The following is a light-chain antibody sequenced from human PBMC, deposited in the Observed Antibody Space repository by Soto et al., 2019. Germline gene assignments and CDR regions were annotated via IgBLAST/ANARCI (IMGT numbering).Light chain of an antibody. CDR2: GAS. Sequence: DIQMTQSPSSLSASVGDRVSITCRASQSISTYLNWYQHKPGKAPNLLIYGASTLQSGVPSRFSGSGSGTDFTLTISSLQPDDFATYFCQQSYSTPLTFGGGTEVEIK. CDR3: QQSYSTPLT. V-gene: IGKV1-39*01. J-gene: IGKJ4*01. CDR1: QSISTY.